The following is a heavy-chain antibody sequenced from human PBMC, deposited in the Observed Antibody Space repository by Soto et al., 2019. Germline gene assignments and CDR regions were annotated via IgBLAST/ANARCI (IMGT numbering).Heavy chain of an antibody. CDR2: IYYSGST. V-gene: IGHV4-59*01. J-gene: IGHJ5*02. D-gene: IGHD2-2*01. CDR1: GGSISSYY. CDR3: ARMGGYCSSTSCPNWFDP. Sequence: SETLSLTCTVSGGSISSYYWSWIRQPPGKGLEWIGYIYYSGSTNYNPSLKSRVTISVDTSKNQFSLKLSSVTAADTAVYYCARMGGYCSSTSCPNWFDPWGQGTLVTVSS.